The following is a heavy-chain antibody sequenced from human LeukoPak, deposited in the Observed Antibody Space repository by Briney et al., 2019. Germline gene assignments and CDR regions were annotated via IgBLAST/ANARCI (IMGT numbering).Heavy chain of an antibody. Sequence: SETLSLTCTVSGGSISSGSYYWSWIRQRAGKGLEWIGRIYTSGSTNYNPSLKSRVTISVDTSKNQFSLKLSSVTAADTAVYYCARDMDTAISDYWGQGTLVTVSS. CDR3: ARDMDTAISDY. D-gene: IGHD5-18*01. J-gene: IGHJ4*02. CDR2: IYTSGST. V-gene: IGHV4-61*02. CDR1: GGSISSGSYY.